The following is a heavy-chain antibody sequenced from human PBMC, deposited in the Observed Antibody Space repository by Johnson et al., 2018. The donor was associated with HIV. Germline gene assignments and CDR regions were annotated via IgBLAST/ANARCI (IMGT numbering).Heavy chain of an antibody. V-gene: IGHV3-9*01. CDR1: GFTFDDYA. CDR3: AREFLTGDYQDAFDI. J-gene: IGHJ3*02. D-gene: IGHD4-17*01. Sequence: LLVESGGGLVQPGRSLRLSCAASGFTFDDYAMHWVRQAPGKGLEWVSGISWDSGSIGYADSLKGRFTISRDNAKNSLYLQMNSLRAEDTAVYYCAREFLTGDYQDAFDIWGQGTMVTVSS. CDR2: ISWDSGSI.